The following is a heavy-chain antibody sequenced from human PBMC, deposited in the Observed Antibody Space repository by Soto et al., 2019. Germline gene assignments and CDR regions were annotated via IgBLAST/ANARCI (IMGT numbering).Heavy chain of an antibody. Sequence: LRLSCAASGFTFDDYAMHWVRQAPGKGLEWVSGISWNSGSIGYADSVKGRFTISRDNAKNSLYLQMNSLRAEDTALYYCAKATGRDHYDSSGYNGPEYFQHWGQGTLVTISS. D-gene: IGHD3-22*01. J-gene: IGHJ1*01. V-gene: IGHV3-9*01. CDR1: GFTFDDYA. CDR3: AKATGRDHYDSSGYNGPEYFQH. CDR2: ISWNSGSI.